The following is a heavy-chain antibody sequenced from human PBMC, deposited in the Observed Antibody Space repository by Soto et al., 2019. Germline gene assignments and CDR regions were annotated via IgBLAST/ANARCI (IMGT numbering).Heavy chain of an antibody. CDR3: ARDRSSISDNYYYYGMDV. J-gene: IGHJ6*02. CDR2: IYYSGST. Sequence: SETLSLTCTVSGGSVSSGSYYWSWIRQPPGKGLEWIGYIYYSGSTNYNPSLKSRVTISVDTSKNQFSLKLSSVTAADTAVYYCARDRSSISDNYYYYGMDVWGQGTTVTVSS. V-gene: IGHV4-61*01. D-gene: IGHD2-21*01. CDR1: GGSVSSGSYY.